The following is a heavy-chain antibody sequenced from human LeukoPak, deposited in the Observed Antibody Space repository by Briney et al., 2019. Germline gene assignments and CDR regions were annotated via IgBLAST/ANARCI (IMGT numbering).Heavy chain of an antibody. J-gene: IGHJ4*02. CDR2: RRNRAKSYTT. Sequence: GGSLRLSCAVSGFTFSDHYMDWVRQAPGKGPEWVGRRRNRAKSYTTDYAASVKGRLTISRDGSKRTLYLQMNSLETEDTAVYYCSRDATGDHWGQGTLVSVSS. V-gene: IGHV3-72*01. CDR3: SRDATGDH. CDR1: GFTFSDHY.